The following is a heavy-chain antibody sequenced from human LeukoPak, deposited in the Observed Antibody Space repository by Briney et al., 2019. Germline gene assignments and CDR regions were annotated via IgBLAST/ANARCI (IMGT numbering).Heavy chain of an antibody. CDR2: IYYSGST. CDR1: GGSISSYY. D-gene: IGHD2-21*01. V-gene: IGHV4-59*01. Sequence: SSETLSLTCTVSGGSISSYYWSWIRQPPGKGLEWIGYIYYSGSTNYNPSLKSRVTISVDTSKYQFSLKLSSVTAADTAVYYCARSQGIGYFDYWGQGTLVTVSS. J-gene: IGHJ4*02. CDR3: ARSQGIGYFDY.